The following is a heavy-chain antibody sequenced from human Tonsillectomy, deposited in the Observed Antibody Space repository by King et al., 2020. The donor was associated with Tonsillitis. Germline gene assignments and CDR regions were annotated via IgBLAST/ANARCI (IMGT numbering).Heavy chain of an antibody. J-gene: IGHJ4*02. CDR2: ISYDGSNK. Sequence: VQLVESGGGVVQPGRSLRLSCAASGFTFSSYGMHWVRQAPGKGLEWVAVISYDGSNKYYADSVKGRFIISRDNSKNTLYLQMNSLRAEDTAVYYCAKSKDIVLVTAIGGFDYWGQGTLVTVSS. D-gene: IGHD2-21*02. V-gene: IGHV3-30*18. CDR1: GFTFSSYG. CDR3: AKSKDIVLVTAIGGFDY.